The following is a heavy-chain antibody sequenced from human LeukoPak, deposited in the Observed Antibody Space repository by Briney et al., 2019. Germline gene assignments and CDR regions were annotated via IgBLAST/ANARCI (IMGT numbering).Heavy chain of an antibody. V-gene: IGHV3-30*18. CDR1: GFTFSSYG. CDR3: AKDFAGEIAAAGIFDY. J-gene: IGHJ4*02. D-gene: IGHD6-13*01. Sequence: PGGSLRLSCAASGFTFSSYGMHWVRQAPGKGLEWVAVISYDGSNKYYADSVKGRFTISRDNSKNTLYLQMNSLRAEDTAVYYCAKDFAGEIAAAGIFDYWGQGTLVTVSS. CDR2: ISYDGSNK.